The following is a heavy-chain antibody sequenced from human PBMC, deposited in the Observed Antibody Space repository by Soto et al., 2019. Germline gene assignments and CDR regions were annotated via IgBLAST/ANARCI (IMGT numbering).Heavy chain of an antibody. V-gene: IGHV3-20*04. J-gene: IGHJ4*02. Sequence: EVQLVESGGGVVRPGGSLRLSCVASGFTFDDYGMTWVRQVPGKGLEWVSGINWNGGTTHYADSVKGRFTISRDNARNSLYLKRNSLRAEDTAVYYCAKSQSPMVRGVIEAFDWWGQGTLVTVSS. CDR1: GFTFDDYG. D-gene: IGHD3-10*01. CDR3: AKSQSPMVRGVIEAFDW. CDR2: INWNGGTT.